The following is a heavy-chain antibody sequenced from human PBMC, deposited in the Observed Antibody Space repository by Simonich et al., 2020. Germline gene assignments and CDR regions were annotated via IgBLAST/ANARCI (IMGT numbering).Heavy chain of an antibody. V-gene: IGHV4-34*01. CDR3: AREFRDYWYFDL. CDR2: INHSGST. D-gene: IGHD2-21*01. CDR1: GGSLSGYY. J-gene: IGHJ2*01. Sequence: QVQLQQWGAGLLKPSETLSLPCAVYGGSLSGYYWSWIRQPPVKVLGWIGEINHSGSTNYNPSLKSRFTIAVDTSKNQFSLKRSSVTAAETAVYYCAREFRDYWYFDLWGRGTLVTVSS.